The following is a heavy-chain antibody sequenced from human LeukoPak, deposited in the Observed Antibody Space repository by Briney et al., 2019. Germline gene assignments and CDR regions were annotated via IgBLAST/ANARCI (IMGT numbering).Heavy chain of an antibody. V-gene: IGHV3-23*01. CDR2: ITGSGDST. CDR1: GFTFSSYG. D-gene: IGHD5-18*01. Sequence: GRSLRLSCAASGFTFSSYGLSWVRQAPGKGLEWVSGITGSGDSTFYADSVKGRFTISRDNSKNTLYLQMNSLRADDTAVYYCGRDGRLIQLWFDPWGQGTLVTVSS. J-gene: IGHJ5*02. CDR3: GRDGRLIQLWFDP.